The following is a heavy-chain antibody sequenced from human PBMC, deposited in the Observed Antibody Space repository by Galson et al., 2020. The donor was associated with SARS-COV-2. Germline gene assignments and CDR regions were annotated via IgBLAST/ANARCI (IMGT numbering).Heavy chain of an antibody. CDR2: ISGSGIST. J-gene: IGHJ4*02. CDR3: ARCGGNICYSLSYFDY. CDR1: GFNFSSYA. D-gene: IGHD2-15*01. Sequence: PGGSLRLSCAASGFNFSSYAMTWVRQTPGQGLEWISSISGSGISTYYPDSVKGRFTISRDNSKDTLYLHMNSLRAEDTAVYYCARCGGNICYSLSYFDYWGQGTLVTVSS. V-gene: IGHV3-23*01.